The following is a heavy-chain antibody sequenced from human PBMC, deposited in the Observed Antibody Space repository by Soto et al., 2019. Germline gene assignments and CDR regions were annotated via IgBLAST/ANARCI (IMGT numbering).Heavy chain of an antibody. D-gene: IGHD6-13*01. Sequence: SETLSLTCTVSGGSISSGGYYWSWIRQHPGKALEWIGYIYYSGSTYYTPSLKSRVTISVDTSKNQFSLKLSSVTAADTAVYYCARVLSAAAALYYFDYWGQGTLVTVSS. V-gene: IGHV4-31*03. CDR2: IYYSGST. CDR1: GGSISSGGYY. CDR3: ARVLSAAAALYYFDY. J-gene: IGHJ4*02.